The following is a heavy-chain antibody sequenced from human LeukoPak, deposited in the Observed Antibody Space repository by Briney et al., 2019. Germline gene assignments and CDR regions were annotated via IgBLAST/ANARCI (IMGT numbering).Heavy chain of an antibody. D-gene: IGHD1-26*01. J-gene: IGHJ4*02. V-gene: IGHV3-48*03. CDR2: ISSSGSTI. CDR1: GFTFSSYE. Sequence: PGGSLRLSCAASGFTFSSYEMNWVRQAPGKGLEWVSYISSSGSTIYYADSVKGRFTISRDNAKNSLYLQMNSLRAEDTAVYYCARVPVATYIDYWGQGTLVTVSS. CDR3: ARVPVATYIDY.